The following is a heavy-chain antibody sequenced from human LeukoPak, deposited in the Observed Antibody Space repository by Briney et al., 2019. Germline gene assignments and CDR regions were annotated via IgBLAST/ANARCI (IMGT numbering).Heavy chain of an antibody. CDR3: ARDLASAGTTDPFVK. J-gene: IGHJ4*02. CDR1: GFTFSSYS. V-gene: IGHV3-21*01. Sequence: GGSLRLSCAASGFTFSSYSFNRVRQAPGKGLKWVSSISGSSDYRSYADSVKGRFTISRDNAKNSLYLQMNSLRAEDTAVYYCARDLASAGTTDPFVKWGQGTLVTVSS. CDR2: ISGSSDYR. D-gene: IGHD1-7*01.